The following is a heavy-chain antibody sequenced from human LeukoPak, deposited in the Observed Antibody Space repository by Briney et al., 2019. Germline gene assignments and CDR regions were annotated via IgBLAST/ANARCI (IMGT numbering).Heavy chain of an antibody. V-gene: IGHV4-34*01. CDR3: GAYRDYFDY. J-gene: IGHJ4*02. CDR1: GGSFSGYY. D-gene: IGHD1-26*01. Sequence: SETLSLTCAVYGGSFSGYYWSWIRQPPGKGLEWIGEINHSGSTNYNPSLKSRVTISVDRSKNQFSLKLSSVTAADTAVYYCGAYRDYFDYWGQGTLVTVSS. CDR2: INHSGST.